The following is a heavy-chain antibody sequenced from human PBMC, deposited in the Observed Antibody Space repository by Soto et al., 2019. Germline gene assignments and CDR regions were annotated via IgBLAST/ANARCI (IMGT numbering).Heavy chain of an antibody. CDR1: GGSISSGGYY. CDR2: IYYSGST. V-gene: IGHV4-31*03. D-gene: IGHD3-3*01. CDR3: ARASTRITIFGVVTYGMDV. Sequence: SETLSLTCTVSGGSISSGGYYWSWIRQHPGKGLEWIGYIYYSGSTYYNPSLKSRVTISVDTSKNQFSLELSSVTAADTAVYYCARASTRITIFGVVTYGMDVWGQGTTVTVSS. J-gene: IGHJ6*02.